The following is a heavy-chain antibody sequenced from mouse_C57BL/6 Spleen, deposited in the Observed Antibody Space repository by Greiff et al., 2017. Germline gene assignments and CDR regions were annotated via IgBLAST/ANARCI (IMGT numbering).Heavy chain of an antibody. V-gene: IGHV14-2*01. Sequence: EVQGVESGAELVKPGASVKLSCTASGFNIKDYYMHWVKQRTEQGLEWIGRLDPEDGETKYAPKFQGKATITADTSSNTAYLQLSSLTSEDTAVYYCARKDGRRAMDYWGQGTSVTVSS. CDR3: ARKDGRRAMDY. D-gene: IGHD1-1*01. CDR1: GFNIKDYY. J-gene: IGHJ4*01. CDR2: LDPEDGET.